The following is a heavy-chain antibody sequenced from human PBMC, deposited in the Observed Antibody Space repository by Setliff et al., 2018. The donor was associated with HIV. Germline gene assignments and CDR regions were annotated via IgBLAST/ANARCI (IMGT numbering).Heavy chain of an antibody. D-gene: IGHD6-19*01. CDR2: IIPLLGTP. CDR3: ARDRSGIAVAAPDAFDV. Sequence: ASVKVSCKASGGSFRNYAINWVRQAPGQGLEWMGGIIPLLGTPNYAHKFQGRVTITADKYSSTVYMELSSLRSEDSAVFYCARDRSGIAVAAPDAFDVWGQGTKVTVSS. J-gene: IGHJ3*01. V-gene: IGHV1-69*06. CDR1: GGSFRNYA.